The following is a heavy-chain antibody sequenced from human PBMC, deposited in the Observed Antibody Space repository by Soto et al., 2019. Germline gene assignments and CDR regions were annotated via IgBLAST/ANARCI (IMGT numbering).Heavy chain of an antibody. J-gene: IGHJ5*02. CDR2: INAGNGNT. CDR1: GYTFTSYA. CDR3: AFGDYYGSGSSRYCFDP. V-gene: IGHV1-3*01. Sequence: ASVKVSCKASGYTFTSYAMHWVRQAPGQRLEWMGWINAGNGNTKYSQKFQGRVTITRDTSASTAYMELSSLRSEDTAVYYCAFGDYYGSGSSRYCFDPWGQGTLVTVSS. D-gene: IGHD3-10*01.